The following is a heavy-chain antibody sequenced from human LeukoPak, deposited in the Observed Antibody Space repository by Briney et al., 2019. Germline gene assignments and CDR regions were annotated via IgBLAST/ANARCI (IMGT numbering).Heavy chain of an antibody. V-gene: IGHV4-34*01. CDR1: GGSFSFYF. CDR3: ARDSDSGFQ. D-gene: IGHD3-16*01. CDR2: IDNRGST. J-gene: IGHJ4*02. Sequence: SETLSLTCTVSGGSFSFYFWHWIRQPPGEGLDWIGEIDNRGSTQYKPSLRSRGIISIDTSGNHFSLKLTSVAAADTAVYFCARDSDSGFQWGQGMLVTVSS.